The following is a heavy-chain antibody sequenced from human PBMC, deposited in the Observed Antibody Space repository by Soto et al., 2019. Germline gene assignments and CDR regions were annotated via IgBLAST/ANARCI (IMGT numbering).Heavy chain of an antibody. CDR1: GDTFSTYS. J-gene: IGHJ6*02. CDR2: IIPIFGTA. D-gene: IGHD2-15*01. CDR3: ASVGSRHYYYYGMDV. V-gene: IGHV1-69*06. Sequence: QVQLVQSGAEVKKPGSSVKVSCKASGDTFSTYSISWVRQAPGQGLEWLGGIIPIFGTANYAQKFQGRVTITADKSTSTAYMELSSLRSEDTAVYYCASVGSRHYYYYGMDVWGQGTTVTVSS.